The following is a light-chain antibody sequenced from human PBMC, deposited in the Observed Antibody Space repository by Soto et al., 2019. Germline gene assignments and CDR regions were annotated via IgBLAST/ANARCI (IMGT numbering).Light chain of an antibody. J-gene: IGKJ1*01. CDR2: GAS. Sequence: DIVMTQSPDSLAVSLGERATLSCRASQSVSSNLAWYQQKPGQAPRLLIYGASTRATGIPARFSGSGSGTDFTLTISRLEPEDFAVYYCQQYGSSPWTFGQGTKVDIK. V-gene: IGKV3-20*01. CDR1: QSVSSN. CDR3: QQYGSSPWT.